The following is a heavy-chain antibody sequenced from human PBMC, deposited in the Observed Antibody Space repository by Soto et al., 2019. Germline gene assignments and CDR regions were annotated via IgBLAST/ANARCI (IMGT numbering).Heavy chain of an antibody. CDR2: IKQDGSEK. J-gene: IGHJ4*02. Sequence: GGSLRLSCAASGFTFSSYWMSWVRQAPGKGLEWVANIKQDGSEKYYVDSVKGRFTISRDNSKNTLYLQMNSLRAEDTAVYYCAKETDDILTGSDYWGQGTLVTVSS. CDR3: AKETDDILTGSDY. D-gene: IGHD3-9*01. V-gene: IGHV3-7*01. CDR1: GFTFSSYW.